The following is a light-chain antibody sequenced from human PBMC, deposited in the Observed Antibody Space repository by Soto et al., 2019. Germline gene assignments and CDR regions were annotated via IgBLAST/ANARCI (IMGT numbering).Light chain of an antibody. Sequence: EIVLTQSPGTLSLSPGERATLSCRASQSVSSSYLAWYQQKPGQAPRLLIYGASSRATGIPDRFSGSGSGTDFTLTISRLEPEDFAVYYCPEGFGQGTRLEIK. J-gene: IGKJ5*01. CDR2: GAS. CDR1: QSVSSSY. V-gene: IGKV3-20*01. CDR3: PEG.